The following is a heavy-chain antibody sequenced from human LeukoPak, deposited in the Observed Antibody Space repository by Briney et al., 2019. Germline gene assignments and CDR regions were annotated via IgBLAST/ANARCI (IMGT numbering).Heavy chain of an antibody. CDR1: GGSFSGYY. D-gene: IGHD3-22*01. V-gene: IGHV4-34*01. Sequence: SETLSLTCAVYGGSFSGYYWSWIRQPPGKGLEWIGEINHSGSTNYNPSLKSRVTISVDTSKNQFSLKLSSVTAAGTAVYYCARGRALLYVHYYDGSGHLDYWGQGTLVTVSS. J-gene: IGHJ4*02. CDR2: INHSGST. CDR3: ARGRALLYVHYYDGSGHLDY.